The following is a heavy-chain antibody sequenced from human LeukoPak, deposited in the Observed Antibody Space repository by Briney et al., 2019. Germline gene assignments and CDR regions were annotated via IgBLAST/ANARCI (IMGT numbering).Heavy chain of an antibody. CDR2: IRSKAYGGTT. V-gene: IGHV3-49*04. CDR1: GFTFGDYA. Sequence: GGSLRLSCTASGFTFGDYAMSWVRQAPGKGLEWVGFIRSKAYGGTTEYAASVKGRFTISRDDSKNTLYLQMNSLKTEDTAVYYCTTYDFWSGYYTDYWGQGTLVTVSS. J-gene: IGHJ4*02. D-gene: IGHD3-3*01. CDR3: TTYDFWSGYYTDY.